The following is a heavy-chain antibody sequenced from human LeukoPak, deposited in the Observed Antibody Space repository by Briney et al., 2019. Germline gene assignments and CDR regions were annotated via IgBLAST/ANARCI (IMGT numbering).Heavy chain of an antibody. CDR2: MNGDGGTT. CDR3: SRAGSFRFDY. J-gene: IGHJ4*02. D-gene: IGHD3-10*01. CDR1: GFTFSSSW. V-gene: IGHV3-74*01. Sequence: GGSLRLSCAGSGFTFSSSWLHWVRHAPGGGGLVWLSRMNGDGGTTNYADSVKGRFTISRDNAKNTLYLQMNSLTVEDTAVYYCSRAGSFRFDYWGQGTLVTVSS.